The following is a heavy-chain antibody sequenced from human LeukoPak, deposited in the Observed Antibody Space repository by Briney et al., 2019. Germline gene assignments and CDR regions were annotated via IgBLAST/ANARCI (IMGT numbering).Heavy chain of an antibody. J-gene: IGHJ4*02. V-gene: IGHV4-59*01. CDR2: IYFSGSP. CDR1: GASMRSYY. Sequence: SETLSLTCSVSGASMRSYYWNWIRQTPGKGLEWVGSIYFSGSPNYNPSLRSRLSISLETSKSQFSLRLSSVTAADTAVYYCARDTRSYDTSGYYYFDYWGQGTLVTVSS. D-gene: IGHD3-22*01. CDR3: ARDTRSYDTSGYYYFDY.